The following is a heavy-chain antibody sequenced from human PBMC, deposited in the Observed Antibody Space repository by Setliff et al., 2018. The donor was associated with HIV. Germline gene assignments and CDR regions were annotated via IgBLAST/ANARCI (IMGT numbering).Heavy chain of an antibody. J-gene: IGHJ6*04. D-gene: IGHD3-10*01. CDR1: GFTFSDAD. Sequence: GGSLRLSCVGAGFTFSDADLSWIRQAPGKGLEWISIMTDRETRYTDSVKGRFTISRDNAQNSLYLQMNNLGADDTAVYYCADGEFGVWGKGTTVTVSS. CDR2: MTDRET. CDR3: ADGEFGV. V-gene: IGHV3-11*03.